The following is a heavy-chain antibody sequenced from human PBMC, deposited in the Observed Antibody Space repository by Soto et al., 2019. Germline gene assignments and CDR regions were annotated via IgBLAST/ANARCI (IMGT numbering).Heavy chain of an antibody. CDR3: ARRFRHFDFLHS. CDR2: IYYDGTT. Sequence: SETLSLTCAVSGGSITSSNSYWDWIRRPPGEGLEWIGTIYYDGTTYYNPSLKNRVTLSVDTSKNQFSLKLPSVTAADAAVYYCARRFRHFDFLHSWGRGTLVTVSA. J-gene: IGHJ4*02. V-gene: IGHV4-39*01. D-gene: IGHD3-3*01. CDR1: GGSITSSNSY.